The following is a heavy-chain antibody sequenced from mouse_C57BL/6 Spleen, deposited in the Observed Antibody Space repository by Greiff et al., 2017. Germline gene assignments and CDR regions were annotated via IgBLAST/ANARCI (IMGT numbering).Heavy chain of an antibody. V-gene: IGHV5-9-1*02. Sequence: EVKVEESGEGLVKPGGSLKLSCAASGFTFSSYAMSWVRQTPEKRLEWVAYISSGGDYIYYADTVKGRFTISRDNARNTLYLQMSSLKSEDTAMYYCTRGPYYYGSSHYAMDYWGQGTSVTVSS. CDR3: TRGPYYYGSSHYAMDY. CDR1: GFTFSSYA. D-gene: IGHD1-1*01. CDR2: ISSGGDYI. J-gene: IGHJ4*01.